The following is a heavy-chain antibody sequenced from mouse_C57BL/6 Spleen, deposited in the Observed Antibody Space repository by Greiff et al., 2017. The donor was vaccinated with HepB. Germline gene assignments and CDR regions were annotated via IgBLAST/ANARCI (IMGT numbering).Heavy chain of an antibody. Sequence: EVKLQESGGGLVQPKGSLKLSCAASGFSFNTYAMNWVRQAPGKGLEWVARIRSKSNNYATYYADSVKDRFTISRDDSESMLYLQMNNLKTEDTAMYYCVRHSYYYGSLAMDYWGQGTSVTVSS. CDR3: VRHSYYYGSLAMDY. J-gene: IGHJ4*01. CDR2: IRSKSNNYAT. V-gene: IGHV10-1*01. D-gene: IGHD1-1*01. CDR1: GFSFNTYA.